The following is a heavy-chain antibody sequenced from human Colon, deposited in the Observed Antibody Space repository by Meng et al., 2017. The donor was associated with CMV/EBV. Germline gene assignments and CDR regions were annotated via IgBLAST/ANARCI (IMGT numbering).Heavy chain of an antibody. Sequence: SVKVSCKTSGGTFSDYPISWVRQAPGQGFEWMGRIVPFLDIPNYAQNFRGKVTITADRSTSTSYIEINSLESEDTAVYYCAKFPACNDINCQPSWGQGTLVTVSS. V-gene: IGHV1-69*02. CDR3: AKFPACNDINCQPS. J-gene: IGHJ5*02. CDR1: GGTFSDYP. CDR2: IVPFLDIP. D-gene: IGHD2/OR15-2a*01.